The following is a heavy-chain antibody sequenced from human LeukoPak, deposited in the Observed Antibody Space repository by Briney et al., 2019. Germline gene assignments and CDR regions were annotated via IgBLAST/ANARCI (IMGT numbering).Heavy chain of an antibody. CDR1: GGSMSNYY. D-gene: IGHD4-17*01. CDR2: IYSTGST. CDR3: TRVMTTVNVFDI. Sequence: SETLSLTCTVSGGSMSNYYWSWIRQPAGKGLEWIGRIYSTGSTSYNPSLKSRVTMSVDMSKNQFSLKLNSVTAADTAVYYCTRVMTTVNVFDIWGQGTLVTVSS. J-gene: IGHJ3*02. V-gene: IGHV4-4*07.